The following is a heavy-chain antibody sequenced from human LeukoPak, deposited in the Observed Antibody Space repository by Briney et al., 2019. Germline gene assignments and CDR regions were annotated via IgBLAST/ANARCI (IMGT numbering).Heavy chain of an antibody. D-gene: IGHD3-22*01. Sequence: GGSLRLSCAASGFTFSSYSMNWVRQAPGKGLEWVSSISSSSSYIYYADSVKGRFTISRDNSKNTLYLQMNSLRAEDTAVYYCAKNYYDGITDAFDIWGQGTMVTVSS. CDR3: AKNYYDGITDAFDI. CDR1: GFTFSSYS. J-gene: IGHJ3*02. V-gene: IGHV3-21*01. CDR2: ISSSSSYI.